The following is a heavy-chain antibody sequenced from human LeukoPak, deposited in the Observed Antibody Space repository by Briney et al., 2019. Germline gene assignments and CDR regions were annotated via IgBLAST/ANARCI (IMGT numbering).Heavy chain of an antibody. CDR3: ARVNSSTVRSAFDY. J-gene: IGHJ4*02. CDR2: INQDGTEK. CDR1: GFSFTTYW. Sequence: GESLRLSCAASGFSFTTYWMSWVRQAQGKGLEWVANINQDGTEKYYVDSVKGRFTISRDNGKNSLYLQMNSLRAEDTAVYYCARVNSSTVRSAFDYWGQGTLVTVSS. D-gene: IGHD2-2*01. V-gene: IGHV3-7*01.